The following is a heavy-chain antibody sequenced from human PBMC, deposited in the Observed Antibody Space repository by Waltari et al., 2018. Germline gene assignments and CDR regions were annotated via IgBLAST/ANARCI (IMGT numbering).Heavy chain of an antibody. J-gene: IGHJ2*01. CDR3: ARGSLRFASSGYHRPWYFDL. Sequence: QVQLQQWGAGLLKPSETLSLTCAVYGGSFSGYYWRWIRQPPGKGLEWIGEINHGGSTNYNPSLKSRVTISVDTSKNQFSLKLSSVTAADTAVYYCARGSLRFASSGYHRPWYFDLWGRGTLVTVSS. CDR1: GGSFSGYY. V-gene: IGHV4-34*01. D-gene: IGHD3-22*01. CDR2: INHGGST.